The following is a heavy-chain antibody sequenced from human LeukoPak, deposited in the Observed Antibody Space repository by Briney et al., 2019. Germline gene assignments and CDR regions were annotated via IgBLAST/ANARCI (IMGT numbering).Heavy chain of an antibody. V-gene: IGHV3-74*01. Sequence: GGSLRLSCAASGFTFSSYWMHWVRQAPGKGLGWVSRIARDGSTVYADSVKGLFTISRDNAKDTVYLQMNSLRVEDTAVYYCIGSGGWPGYWGQGTLVTVSS. CDR2: IARDGST. CDR1: GFTFSSYW. D-gene: IGHD1-26*01. CDR3: IGSGGWPGY. J-gene: IGHJ4*02.